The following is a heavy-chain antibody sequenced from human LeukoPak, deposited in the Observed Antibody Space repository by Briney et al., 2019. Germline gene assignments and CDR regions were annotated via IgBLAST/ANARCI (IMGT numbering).Heavy chain of an antibody. J-gene: IGHJ4*02. CDR2: IYSGGNT. CDR1: GFTVSSNY. D-gene: IGHD3-16*01. CDR3: AREGLGELTLDY. Sequence: GGSLRLSCAASGFTVSSNYMSWVRQAPGKGLEWVSVIYSGGNTYYADSVKGRFTISRDNSKNTLYLQMNSLRAEDTAVYYCAREGLGELTLDYWGQGTLVTVSS. V-gene: IGHV3-53*01.